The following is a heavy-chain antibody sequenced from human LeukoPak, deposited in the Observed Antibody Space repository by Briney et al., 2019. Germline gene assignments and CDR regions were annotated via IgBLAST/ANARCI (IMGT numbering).Heavy chain of an antibody. CDR2: IIPIFGTA. Sequence: SVKVSCKASGGTFSSYAISWVRQAPGQGLEWMGGIIPIFGTANYAQKFQGRVTITADKSTSTAYMELSSLRSEDTAVYYCARDFTRGTATTFDPWGQGTLVTVSS. J-gene: IGHJ5*02. D-gene: IGHD5-18*01. V-gene: IGHV1-69*06. CDR1: GGTFSSYA. CDR3: ARDFTRGTATTFDP.